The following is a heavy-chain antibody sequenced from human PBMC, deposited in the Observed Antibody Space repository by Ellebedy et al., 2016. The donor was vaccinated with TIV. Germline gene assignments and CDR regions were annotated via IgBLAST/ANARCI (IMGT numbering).Heavy chain of an antibody. CDR3: ARNRGTGVYYYYGMDV. J-gene: IGHJ6*02. CDR1: GFTFGTYW. CDR2: MKQDGSEK. V-gene: IGHV3-7*01. D-gene: IGHD1-14*01. Sequence: PGGSLRLSCTASGFTFGTYWMSWVRQAPGKGLEWVANMKQDGSEKYYVDSVKGRFTISRDNAKNSLYLQMNSLRAEDTAVYYCARNRGTGVYYYYGMDVWGQGTTVTVSS.